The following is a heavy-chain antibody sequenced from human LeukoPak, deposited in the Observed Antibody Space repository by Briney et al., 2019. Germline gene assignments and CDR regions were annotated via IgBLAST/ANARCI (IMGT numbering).Heavy chain of an antibody. CDR1: GFTFSSYS. CDR2: ISSSSSTI. J-gene: IGHJ4*02. Sequence: GGSLRLSCAASGFTFSSYSMNWVRQAPGKGLEWVSYISSSSSTIYYADSVKGRFTISRDNAKNSLYLQMNSLRAEDTAVYYCARGGVVKDYWGQGTLVTVSS. D-gene: IGHD4-23*01. V-gene: IGHV3-48*01. CDR3: ARGGVVKDY.